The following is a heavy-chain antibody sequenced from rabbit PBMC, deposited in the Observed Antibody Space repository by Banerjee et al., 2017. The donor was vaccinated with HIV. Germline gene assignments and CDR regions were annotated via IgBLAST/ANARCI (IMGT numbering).Heavy chain of an antibody. J-gene: IGHJ4*01. Sequence: QEHLEESGGDLVKPEGSLTLTCTASGFSFSSSDWICWVRQAPGKGLEWIGCINTGDGSTYYASWVNGRFSISKTSSTAVTLQMTSLTAADTATYFCARSNDWGLEYFHLWGPGTLVTVS. CDR1: GFSFSSSDW. D-gene: IGHD4-1*01. CDR2: INTGDGST. V-gene: IGHV1S45*01. CDR3: ARSNDWGLEYFHL.